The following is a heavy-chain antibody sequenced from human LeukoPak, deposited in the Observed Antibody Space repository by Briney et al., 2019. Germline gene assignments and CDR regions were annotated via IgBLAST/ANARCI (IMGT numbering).Heavy chain of an antibody. CDR2: IYHSGST. V-gene: IGHV4-38-2*01. CDR3: ARHGYSVITPDY. J-gene: IGHJ4*02. D-gene: IGHD3-16*02. Sequence: SETLSLTCVVSGYSISSGYYWGWIRQPPGKGLEWIGYIYHSGSTYYNPSLKSRVTISVDTSKNQFSLKLSSVTAADTAIYYCARHGYSVITPDYWGQGTLVIVSS. CDR1: GYSISSGYY.